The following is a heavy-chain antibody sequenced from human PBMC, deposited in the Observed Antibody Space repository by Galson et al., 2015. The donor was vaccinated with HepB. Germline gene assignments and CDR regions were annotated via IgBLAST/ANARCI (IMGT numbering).Heavy chain of an antibody. V-gene: IGHV3-23*01. CDR2: LGASGGTT. J-gene: IGHJ3*02. Sequence: SLRLSCATSGFTFSMYAMSWVRQAPGKGLEWVSALGASGGTTDYADSVKGRFTISRDNSKNTLYLQMNSLRAEDTAVYYCAKDDWPQETVTHLQPFDIWGQGTMVTVSS. CDR3: AKDDWPQETVTHLQPFDI. D-gene: IGHD4-17*01. CDR1: GFTFSMYA.